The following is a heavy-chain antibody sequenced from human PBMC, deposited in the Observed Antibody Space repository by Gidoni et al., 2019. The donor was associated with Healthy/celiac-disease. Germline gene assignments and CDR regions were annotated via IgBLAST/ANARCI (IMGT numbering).Heavy chain of an antibody. CDR3: AITNPPGYDSSGLNVKNYYYYGMDV. D-gene: IGHD3-22*01. V-gene: IGHV4-61*01. CDR1: GGSVRSGSYS. CDR2: IFYSGST. Sequence: QVQLQESGPGLVKPSETLSLTCTVSGGSVRSGSYSWSWIRQPPGKGLEWIGYIFYSGSTNYNPSLKRLVTISVDTSKNQFSLKLSSVTAADTAVYYCAITNPPGYDSSGLNVKNYYYYGMDVWGQGTTVTVSS. J-gene: IGHJ6*02.